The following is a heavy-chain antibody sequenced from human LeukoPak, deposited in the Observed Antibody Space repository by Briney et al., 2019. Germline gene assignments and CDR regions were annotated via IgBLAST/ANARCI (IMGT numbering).Heavy chain of an antibody. CDR1: GFTFSNAW. V-gene: IGHV3-15*01. Sequence: NPGGSLRLSCAASGFTFSNAWMSWVRQAPGKGLEWVGRIKSKTDGGTTDYAAPVKGRFTISRDDSKNTLYLQMNSLKTEDTAVYYCTTDRPSGFGESRFDYWGQGTLVTVSS. D-gene: IGHD3-10*01. CDR2: IKSKTDGGTT. J-gene: IGHJ4*02. CDR3: TTDRPSGFGESRFDY.